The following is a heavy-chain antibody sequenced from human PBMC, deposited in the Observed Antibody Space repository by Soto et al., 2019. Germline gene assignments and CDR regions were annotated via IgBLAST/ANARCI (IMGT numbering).Heavy chain of an antibody. CDR2: IWYDGSNK. V-gene: IGHV3-33*01. D-gene: IGHD1-1*01. Sequence: SLRLSCAASGFTFSSHGMHWVRQAPGKGLEWVAYIWYDGSNKNFADSVKGRSTISRDDSKNTLYLQMNSLRAEDTAVYYCARDTENGLDYWGQGTLVTVSS. J-gene: IGHJ4*02. CDR3: ARDTENGLDY. CDR1: GFTFSSHG.